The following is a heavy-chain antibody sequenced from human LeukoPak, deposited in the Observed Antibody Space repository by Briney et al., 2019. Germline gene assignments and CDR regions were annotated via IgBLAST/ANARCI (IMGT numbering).Heavy chain of an antibody. CDR1: GGSFSGYY. J-gene: IGHJ4*02. CDR3: ARAGGRSAAMVTHFFDY. V-gene: IGHV4-34*01. CDR2: INHSGST. D-gene: IGHD5-18*01. Sequence: SETLSLTCAVYGGSFSGYYWSWIRQPPGKGLEWIGEINHSGSTNYNPSLKSRVTISVDTSKNQFSLKLSSATAADTAVYYCARAGGRSAAMVTHFFDYWGQGTLVTVSS.